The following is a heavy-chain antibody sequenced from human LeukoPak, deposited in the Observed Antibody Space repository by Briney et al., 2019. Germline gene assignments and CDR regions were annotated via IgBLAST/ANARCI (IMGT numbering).Heavy chain of an antibody. CDR1: GGSISSGDYY. J-gene: IGHJ5*02. Sequence: SETLSLTCTVSGGSISSGDYYWSWIRQPPGKGLEWIGYIYYSGSTYYNPSLKSRVTISVDTSKNQFSLKLSSVTAADTAVYYCASLVAATPGWFDPWGQGTLVTVSS. D-gene: IGHD2-15*01. CDR2: IYYSGST. V-gene: IGHV4-30-4*08. CDR3: ASLVAATPGWFDP.